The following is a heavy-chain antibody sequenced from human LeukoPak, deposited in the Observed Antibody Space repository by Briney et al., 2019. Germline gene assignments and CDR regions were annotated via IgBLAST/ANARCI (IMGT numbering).Heavy chain of an antibody. J-gene: IGHJ3*02. CDR1: GFTFSSYS. Sequence: GGSLRLSCAASGFTFSSYSMNWVRQAPGKGLEWVSAISGSGGSTYYADSVKGRFTISRDNSKNTLYLQMNSLRAEDTAVYYCAAYVLLWFGELLNAFDIWGQGTMVTVSS. CDR2: ISGSGGST. D-gene: IGHD3-10*01. V-gene: IGHV3-23*01. CDR3: AAYVLLWFGELLNAFDI.